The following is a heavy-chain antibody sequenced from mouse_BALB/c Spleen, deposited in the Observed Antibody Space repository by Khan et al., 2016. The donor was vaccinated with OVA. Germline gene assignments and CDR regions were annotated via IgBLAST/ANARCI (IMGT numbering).Heavy chain of an antibody. CDR1: GYSFTDYI. CDR2: IYPGSGSI. V-gene: IGHV1-77*01. J-gene: IGHJ3*01. Sequence: QVQLQQSGPELVMPGASVKMSCKASGYSFTDYIITWVKQRTGQGLQWIGEIYPGSGSIYSNEKFKGKATLTADKSSNTAYMQLSSLTSEDSAVYFCARRDYGSSYPTFAYWGQGTLVTVSA. D-gene: IGHD1-1*01. CDR3: ARRDYGSSYPTFAY.